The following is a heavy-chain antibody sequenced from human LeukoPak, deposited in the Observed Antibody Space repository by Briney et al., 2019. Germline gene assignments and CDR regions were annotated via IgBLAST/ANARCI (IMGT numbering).Heavy chain of an antibody. V-gene: IGHV3-11*01. CDR2: NSSSGSTI. D-gene: IGHD6-13*01. CDR1: GFTFSDYY. J-gene: IGHJ5*02. Sequence: GGSLRLSCAASGFTFSDYYMSWIRQAPGKGLEWVSYNSSSGSTIYYADSVKGRFTISRDNAKNSLYLQMNSLRAEDTAVYYCASSSSVLNWFDPWGQGTLVTVSS. CDR3: ASSSSVLNWFDP.